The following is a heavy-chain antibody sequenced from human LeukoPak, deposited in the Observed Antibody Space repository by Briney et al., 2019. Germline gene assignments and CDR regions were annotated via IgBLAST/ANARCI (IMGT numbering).Heavy chain of an antibody. D-gene: IGHD5-18*01. V-gene: IGHV1-2*02. CDR1: GYTFTCYY. CDR3: ARAFPHRRLMDTTMNQHWFDP. J-gene: IGHJ5*02. CDR2: INPNSGGT. Sequence: GASVKVSCKASGYTFTCYYMHWVRQAPGQGLEWMGWINPNSGGTNYAQKFRGRVTMTRDTSISTVYMELSSLRYEDTAMYYCARAFPHRRLMDTTMNQHWFDPWGQGTLVTVSS.